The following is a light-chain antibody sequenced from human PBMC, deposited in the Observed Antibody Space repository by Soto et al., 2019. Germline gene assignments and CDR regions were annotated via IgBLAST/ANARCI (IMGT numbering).Light chain of an antibody. CDR2: SNN. CDR1: SSNIGINY. CDR3: AAWDDSLSGVV. Sequence: SVLTQPPSSSGTPGQRGTISCSGSSSNIGINYVYFYQQLPGTAPKLLIYSNNQRPSVVPDRFSGSKSGTSASLAISGLRSEDEADYYCAAWDDSLSGVVFGGGTQLTVL. J-gene: IGLJ2*01. V-gene: IGLV1-47*02.